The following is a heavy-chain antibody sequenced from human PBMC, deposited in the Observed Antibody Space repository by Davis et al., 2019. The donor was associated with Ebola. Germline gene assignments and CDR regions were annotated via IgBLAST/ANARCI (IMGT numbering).Heavy chain of an antibody. V-gene: IGHV3-9*01. D-gene: IGHD6-19*01. CDR1: GFTFDDYA. Sequence: GGSLRLSCAASGFTFDDYAMHWVRHAPGKGLEWVSGISWNSGSIGYADSVKGRFTISRDNAKNSLYLQMNSLRAEDTALYYCAKDNEYSSGWFGDFDYWGQGTLVTVSS. CDR2: ISWNSGSI. CDR3: AKDNEYSSGWFGDFDY. J-gene: IGHJ4*02.